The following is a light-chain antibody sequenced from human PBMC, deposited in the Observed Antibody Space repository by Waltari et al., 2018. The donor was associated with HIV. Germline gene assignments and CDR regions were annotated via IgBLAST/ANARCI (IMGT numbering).Light chain of an antibody. V-gene: IGLV7-43*01. J-gene: IGLJ1*01. CDR3: LLYYGGQGYV. CDR1: TGAVTSGNY. Sequence: QTVVTQEPSLTVSPGGTVTLTCASSTGAVTSGNYPNWFQQKPAHAPSALIYSTNKKNSWTPARFSGSLLGGKAALTLSGVQPEDEAEYYCLLYYGGQGYVFGTGTKVTVL. CDR2: STN.